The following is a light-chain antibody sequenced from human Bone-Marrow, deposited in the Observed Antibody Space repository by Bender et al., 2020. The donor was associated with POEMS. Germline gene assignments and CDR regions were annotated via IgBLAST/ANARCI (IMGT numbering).Light chain of an antibody. CDR1: SGHSSYS. CDR3: CSYTWTHTLV. Sequence: QLVLTQSPSASASLGASVSLTCTLSSGHSSYSIAWHQKQPEKGPRFLMKLNSDGSHSKGDGIPDRFSGSSSGAERYLTISSLQSEDEADYYCCSYTWTHTLVFGGGTKLTVL. J-gene: IGLJ2*01. CDR2: LNSDGSH. V-gene: IGLV4-69*01.